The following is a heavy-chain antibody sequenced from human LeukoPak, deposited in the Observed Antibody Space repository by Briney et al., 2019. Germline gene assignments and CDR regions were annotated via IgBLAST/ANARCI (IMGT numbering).Heavy chain of an antibody. CDR3: ARDFRRSNYFDY. V-gene: IGHV1-69*13. CDR2: IIPIFGTA. J-gene: IGHJ4*02. CDR1: GGTFSSYA. Sequence: ASVKVSCKASGGTFSSYAISWVRQAPGQGLEWMGGIIPIFGTANYAQKFQGRVTITADESTSTAYMELSSLRSEDTAVYYCARDFRRSNYFDYWGQGTLVTVSS.